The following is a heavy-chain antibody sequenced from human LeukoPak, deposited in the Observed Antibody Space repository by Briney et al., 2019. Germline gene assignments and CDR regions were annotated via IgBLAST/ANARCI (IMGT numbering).Heavy chain of an antibody. CDR1: GFSISSHW. D-gene: IGHD3-10*01. CDR3: ARGPPYGSRSDFLDY. CDR2: LREVVSAR. Sequence: GGCLRLSCVAAGFSISSHWMSWVRQAPGKGLEWVARLREVVSARSVVDSVKGRFTISADNAKNSLFLQMNSLRVDDTAVYYCARGPPYGSRSDFLDYWGLGTLVTVSS. J-gene: IGHJ4*02. V-gene: IGHV3-7*01.